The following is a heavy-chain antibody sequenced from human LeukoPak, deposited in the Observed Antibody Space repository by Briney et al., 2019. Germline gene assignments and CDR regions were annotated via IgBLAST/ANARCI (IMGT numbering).Heavy chain of an antibody. CDR2: ISGSGGST. V-gene: IGHV3-23*01. D-gene: IGHD3-10*01. J-gene: IGHJ4*02. Sequence: PGGSLRLSCAASGFTFSSYGMSWVRRAPGKGLEWVSAISGSGGSTYYADSVKGRFTISRDNSKNTLYLQMNSLRAEDTAVYYCAKDGRIVYYGSAAWVDWGQGTLVTVSS. CDR3: AKDGRIVYYGSAAWVD. CDR1: GFTFSSYG.